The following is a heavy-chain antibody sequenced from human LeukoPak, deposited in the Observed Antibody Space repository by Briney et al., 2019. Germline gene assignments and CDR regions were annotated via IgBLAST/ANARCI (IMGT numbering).Heavy chain of an antibody. V-gene: IGHV3-48*03. CDR2: ISGSGSTI. D-gene: IGHD3-10*01. J-gene: IGHJ4*02. CDR3: ARDGYYGSGSYDY. Sequence: GGSLRLSCAASGFTFSSHEMNWVRQAPGKGLEWVSYISGSGSTIYYADSVKGRFTISRDNAKNSLYLQMNSLRAEDAAVYYCARDGYYGSGSYDYWGQGTLVTVSS. CDR1: GFTFSSHE.